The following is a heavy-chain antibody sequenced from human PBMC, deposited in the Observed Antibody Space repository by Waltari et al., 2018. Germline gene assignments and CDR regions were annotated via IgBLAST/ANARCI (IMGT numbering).Heavy chain of an antibody. D-gene: IGHD2-2*01. CDR3: VRYFTGIVVPTAMNAFDI. J-gene: IGHJ3*02. CDR2: IFFNGER. CDR1: GLSLTNVRMG. V-gene: IGHV2-26*01. Sequence: QVTLKESGPVLVKPTETLTLTCTVSGLSLTNVRMGVSWIRQPPGKALEWLAHIFFNGERFYNTSLRSRLTISKDTSKSQVVLTMTNVDPVDTATYFCVRYFTGIVVPTAMNAFDIWGQGTMVTVSS.